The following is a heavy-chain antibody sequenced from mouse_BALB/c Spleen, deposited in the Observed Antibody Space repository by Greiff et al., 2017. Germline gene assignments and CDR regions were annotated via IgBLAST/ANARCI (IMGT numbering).Heavy chain of an antibody. CDR1: GFSLTSYG. J-gene: IGHJ3*01. CDR3: ARNGLYGAIAY. Sequence: VQRVESGPGLVQPSQSLSITCTVSGFSLTSYGVHWVRQSPGQGLEWLGVIWRGGSTDYNAAFISRLSISTDNSKSQVFFKMNSLQANDTAIYYCARNGLYGAIAYWGQGTLVTVSA. D-gene: IGHD1-1*02. CDR2: IWRGGST. V-gene: IGHV2-2*02.